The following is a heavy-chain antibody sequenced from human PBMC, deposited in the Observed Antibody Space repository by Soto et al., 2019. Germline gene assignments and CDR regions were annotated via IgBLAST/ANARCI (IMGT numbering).Heavy chain of an antibody. Sequence: PSETLSLTCAVYGGSFSGYYWSWIRQPPGKGLEWIGEINHSGSTNYNPSLKSRVTISVDTSKNQFSLKLSSVTAADTAVYYCARGGVTMVRGVIIAYYYYYYGMDAWGQGTTVTVSS. CDR1: GGSFSGYY. V-gene: IGHV4-34*01. CDR3: ARGGVTMVRGVIIAYYYYYYGMDA. D-gene: IGHD3-10*01. J-gene: IGHJ6*02. CDR2: INHSGST.